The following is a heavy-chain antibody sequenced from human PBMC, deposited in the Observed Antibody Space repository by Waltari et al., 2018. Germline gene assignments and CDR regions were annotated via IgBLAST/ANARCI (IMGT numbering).Heavy chain of an antibody. CDR2: IYYSGST. CDR1: GGSISSRSYY. V-gene: IGHV4-39*07. CDR3: ARGSTAMVRGDFDY. Sequence: QLQLQESGPGLVKPSETLSLTCTVSGGSISSRSYYCGWIRRTPGKGLEWIGSIYYSGSTYYTPSLKSRVTISVDTSKNQFSLKLSSVTAADTAVYYCARGSTAMVRGDFDYWGQGTLVTVSS. D-gene: IGHD3-10*01. J-gene: IGHJ4*02.